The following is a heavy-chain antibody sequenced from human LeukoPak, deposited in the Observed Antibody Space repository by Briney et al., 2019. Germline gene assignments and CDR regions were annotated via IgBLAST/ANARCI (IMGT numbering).Heavy chain of an antibody. CDR2: ISSSGSTI. D-gene: IGHD3-3*01. CDR1: GFTFSDYY. V-gene: IGHV3-11*04. Sequence: GGSLRLSCAASGFTFSDYYMSWIRQAPGKGLEWVLYISSSGSTIYYADSVKGRFTISRDNAKNSLYLQMNSLRAEDTAVYYCARDPTMEWPLAWFDPWGQGTLVTVSS. J-gene: IGHJ5*02. CDR3: ARDPTMEWPLAWFDP.